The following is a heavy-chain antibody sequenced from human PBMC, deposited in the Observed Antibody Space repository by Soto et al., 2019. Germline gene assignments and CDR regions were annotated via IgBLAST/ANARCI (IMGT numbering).Heavy chain of an antibody. D-gene: IGHD1-26*01. J-gene: IGHJ4*02. CDR3: AKDRLSGSYHRYFDS. CDR1: GFPFSTYA. V-gene: IGHV3-23*01. Sequence: EVQLLESGGGLVQPGGSLRLSFAASGFPFSTYAMSWVRQAPGKGLEWVAAISGRDGSTYYADSVKGRFTISRDSSKNTLYLQMNSLRAEDTAVYYCAKDRLSGSYHRYFDSWGQGTLVTVSS. CDR2: ISGRDGST.